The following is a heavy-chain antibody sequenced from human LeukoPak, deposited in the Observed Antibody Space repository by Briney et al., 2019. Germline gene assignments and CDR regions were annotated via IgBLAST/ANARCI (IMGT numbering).Heavy chain of an antibody. V-gene: IGHV4-34*01. CDR1: GGSFSGYY. D-gene: IGHD3-9*01. J-gene: IGHJ4*02. CDR2: INHSGST. Sequence: SETLSLTCAVYGGSFSGYYWSWIRQPPGKGLEWIGEINHSGSTNYNPSLKSRVTISVDTSKNQFSLKLSSVTAADTAVYYCASSSWLLRQFDYWAREPWSPSPQ. CDR3: ASSSWLLRQFDY.